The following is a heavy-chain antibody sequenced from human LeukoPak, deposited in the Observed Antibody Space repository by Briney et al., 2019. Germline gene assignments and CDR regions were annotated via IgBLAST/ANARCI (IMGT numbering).Heavy chain of an antibody. J-gene: IGHJ4*02. Sequence: ASVKVSCMASGGTFSSYAISWVRQAPGQGLEWMGRIIPILGIANYTQKFQGRVTITADKSTSTAYMELSSLRSEDTAVYYCARATKTYYYGSGSRSSFDYWGQGTLVTVSS. CDR3: ARATKTYYYGSGSRSSFDY. D-gene: IGHD3-10*01. CDR1: GGTFSSYA. CDR2: IIPILGIA. V-gene: IGHV1-69*04.